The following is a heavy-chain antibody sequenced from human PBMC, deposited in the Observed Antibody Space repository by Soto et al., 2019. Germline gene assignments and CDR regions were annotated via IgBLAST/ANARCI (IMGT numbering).Heavy chain of an antibody. V-gene: IGHV4-30-2*01. J-gene: IGHJ3*01. CDR2: IYHSGST. CDR3: ARVPTP. CDR1: GGSISSGGYS. Sequence: SETLSLTCAVSGGSISSGGYSWGWIRQPPGKGLEWIGYIYHSGSTYYNPSLKSRVTISVDRSKNQFSLKLSSVTAADTAVYYCARVPTPWGQGTMVTVSS.